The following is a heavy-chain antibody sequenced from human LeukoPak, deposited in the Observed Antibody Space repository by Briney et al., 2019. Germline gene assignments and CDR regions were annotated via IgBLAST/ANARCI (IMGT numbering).Heavy chain of an antibody. CDR2: IKQDGSEK. CDR1: GFTFSSYW. D-gene: IGHD3-22*01. CDR3: ARGRYYYDTSGYYAFDY. V-gene: IGHV3-7*01. J-gene: IGHJ4*02. Sequence: GGSLRLSCAASGFTFSSYWMGWVRQAPGKGLEWVANIKQDGSEKYYVDSVKGRFTISRDNAKNSLYLQMNSLRAEDTAVYYCARGRYYYDTSGYYAFDYWGQGTLVTVSS.